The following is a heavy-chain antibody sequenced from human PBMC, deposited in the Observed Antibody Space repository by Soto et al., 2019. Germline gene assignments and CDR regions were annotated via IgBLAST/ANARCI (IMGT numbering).Heavy chain of an antibody. J-gene: IGHJ5*02. CDR2: IFWDDDK. CDR1: GFSLSTSAVG. Sequence: SGPTLVNPTQPLTLTCTFSGFSLSTSAVGVGWIRQPPGKALEWLELIFWDDDKRYSPSLKSRVTITKDTSKNQVVLTMTNMDPVDTATYYCAHSRKFPISMVRGVNLFDPWGQGTLVTVSS. CDR3: AHSRKFPISMVRGVNLFDP. V-gene: IGHV2-5*02. D-gene: IGHD3-10*01.